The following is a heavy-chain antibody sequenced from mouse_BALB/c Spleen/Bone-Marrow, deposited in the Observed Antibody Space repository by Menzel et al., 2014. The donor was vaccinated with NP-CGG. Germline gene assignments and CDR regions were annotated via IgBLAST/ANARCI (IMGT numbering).Heavy chain of an antibody. CDR1: GFTSSDFY. Sequence: EVQLVESGGGLVQPGGSLRLSCATSGFTSSDFYMEWVRQPPGKRLVWIAASRNKANDYTTEYSASVKGRFIVSRDTSQSILYLQMNALRAEDTAIYYCARYTYPGYFDVWGAGTTVTVSS. CDR3: ARYTYPGYFDV. J-gene: IGHJ1*01. CDR2: SRNKANDYTT. V-gene: IGHV7-1*02. D-gene: IGHD5-1*01.